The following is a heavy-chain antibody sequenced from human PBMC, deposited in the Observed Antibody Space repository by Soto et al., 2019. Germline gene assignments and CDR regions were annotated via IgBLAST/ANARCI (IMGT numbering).Heavy chain of an antibody. CDR2: ISYDGSNK. CDR1: GVPCSTYA. CDR3: ARPPVIDIVVPPDY. Sequence: GGSLRRSCVDSGVPCSTYAMHWVRQAPGKGLEWVAVISYDGSNKHYADSVKGRFTISRDNSKNTLYLQMNSLRAEDTAVYYCARPPVIDIVVPPDYWGQGTLVTVSS. D-gene: IGHD2-15*01. J-gene: IGHJ4*02. V-gene: IGHV3-30*04.